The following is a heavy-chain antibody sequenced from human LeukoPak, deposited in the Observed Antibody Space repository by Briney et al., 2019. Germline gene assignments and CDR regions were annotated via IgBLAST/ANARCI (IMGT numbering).Heavy chain of an antibody. CDR3: AKDLLRTIVVITAAGYYFDY. CDR1: GFTFRSYV. V-gene: IGHV3-23*01. J-gene: IGHJ4*02. CDR2: ISGSGGST. Sequence: PGGSLRLSCAASGFTFRSYVMSWVRQAPGKGLEWVSGISGSGGSTYYADSVRGRFTISRDNSKSTLYLQMNSLRAEDTAVYYCAKDLLRTIVVITAAGYYFDYWGQGTLVTVSS. D-gene: IGHD3-22*01.